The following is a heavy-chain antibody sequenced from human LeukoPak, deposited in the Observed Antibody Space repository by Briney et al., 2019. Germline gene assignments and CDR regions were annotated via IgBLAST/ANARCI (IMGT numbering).Heavy chain of an antibody. V-gene: IGHV4-59*11. CDR1: GDITHY. CDR2: ISNTGTT. D-gene: IGHD1-20*01. CDR3: ARAIPGNPFDY. J-gene: IGHJ4*02. Sequence: SETLSLTCTVSGDITHYWSWFRQPPGKGLDWIGHISNTGTTTYNPSLKSRVTISEYMSENQFSLSLSSVTAADTAVYYCARAIPGNPFDYWGQGTLVTVSS.